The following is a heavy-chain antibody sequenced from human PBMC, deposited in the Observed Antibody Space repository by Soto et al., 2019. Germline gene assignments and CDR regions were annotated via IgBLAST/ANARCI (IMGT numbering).Heavy chain of an antibody. CDR3: ARFYGGNSYCSYGMDV. CDR2: IKQDGSEK. CDR1: GFTFSSYW. D-gene: IGHD4-17*01. V-gene: IGHV3-7*01. J-gene: IGHJ6*02. Sequence: GGSLRLSCAASGFTFSSYWMSWVRQAPGKGLEWVANIKQDGSEKYYVDSVKGRFTISRDNAKNSLYLQMNSLRAEDTAVYYCARFYGGNSYCSYGMDVWGQGTTVTVSS.